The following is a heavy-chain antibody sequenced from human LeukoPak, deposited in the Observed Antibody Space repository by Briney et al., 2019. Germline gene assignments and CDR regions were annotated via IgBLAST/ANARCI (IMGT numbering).Heavy chain of an antibody. CDR2: IRIDGSNK. V-gene: IGHV3-30*02. D-gene: IGHD6-19*01. J-gene: IGHJ4*02. CDR1: GFTFSSYA. Sequence: GGSLRLSCAASGFTFSSYAMHWVRQAPGKGLEWVSFIRIDGSNKYYADSVKGRFTISRDNSKNTLYLQMNSLRAEDTAVYYCAKDLGSGWTLYYFDYWGQGTLVTVSS. CDR3: AKDLGSGWTLYYFDY.